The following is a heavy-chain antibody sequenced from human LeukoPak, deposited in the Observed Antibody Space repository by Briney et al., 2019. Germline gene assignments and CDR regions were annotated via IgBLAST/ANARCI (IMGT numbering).Heavy chain of an antibody. V-gene: IGHV3-20*04. Sequence: RPGGSLRLSCAASGFTFDDYGMSWVRQAPGKGLEWVSGINWNGGSTGYADSVKGRFTISRDNAKNSLYLQMNSLRAEDTALYYCARYAELPLNYYYYYYMDVWGKGTTVTVSS. J-gene: IGHJ6*03. D-gene: IGHD1-26*01. CDR2: INWNGGST. CDR1: GFTFDDYG. CDR3: ARYAELPLNYYYYYYMDV.